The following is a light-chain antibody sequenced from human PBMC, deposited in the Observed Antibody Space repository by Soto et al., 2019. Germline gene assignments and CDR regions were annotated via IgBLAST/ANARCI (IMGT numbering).Light chain of an antibody. CDR3: QQRSNWPPLT. V-gene: IGKV3-11*01. CDR1: QSISSY. CDR2: DAF. Sequence: EIVLTQSPATQSLSPGERATLSCRASQSISSYLAWYQHKPGQAPRLLIYDAFNRSPGIPARFSGSGSGTDFTLTISSLEPEDFAVYYCQQRSNWPPLTFGGGTKVEIK. J-gene: IGKJ4*01.